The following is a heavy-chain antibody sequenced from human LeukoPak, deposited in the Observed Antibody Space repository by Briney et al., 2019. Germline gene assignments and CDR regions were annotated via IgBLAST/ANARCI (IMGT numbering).Heavy chain of an antibody. CDR3: ARHFSGGSPRRSFDS. Sequence: SETLSLTCTVSGGSISSCYWSWIRQPPGKGLEWIGYIYDSGSTNYNPSLKSRVTISIDTSKNQLSLKLSSVTAADTAVYFCARHFSGGSPRRSFDSWGQGSLVTVSS. CDR2: IYDSGST. CDR1: GGSISSCY. D-gene: IGHD2-15*01. V-gene: IGHV4-59*08. J-gene: IGHJ4*02.